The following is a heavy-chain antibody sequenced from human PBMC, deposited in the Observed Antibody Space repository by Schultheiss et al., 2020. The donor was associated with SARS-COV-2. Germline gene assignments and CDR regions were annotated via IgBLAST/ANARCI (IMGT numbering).Heavy chain of an antibody. CDR3: ARASYYDFRSGYYKNLPHYYYYGMDV. V-gene: IGHV4-34*01. CDR2: INHSGST. CDR1: GGSFSGYY. Sequence: SETLSLTCAVYGGSFSGYYWNWIRQPPGKGLEWIGEINHSGSTNYNPSLKSRVTISRDTSKNQFSLKLSSVTAADTAVYYCARASYYDFRSGYYKNLPHYYYYGMDVWGQGTTVTVSS. J-gene: IGHJ6*02. D-gene: IGHD3-3*01.